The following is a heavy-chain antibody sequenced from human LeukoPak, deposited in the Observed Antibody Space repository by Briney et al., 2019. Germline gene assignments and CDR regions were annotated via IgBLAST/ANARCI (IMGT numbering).Heavy chain of an antibody. J-gene: IGHJ4*02. CDR1: GFTFSSYA. Sequence: GGSLRLSCAASGFTFSSYAMSWVRQAPGKGLEWVSAISGSGGSTYYADSVKGRFTISRDNSKNTLYLQMNSLRAEDTAVYYCAKDLGGYDLTMITPQEYWGQGTLVTVSS. D-gene: IGHD3-22*01. CDR3: AKDLGGYDLTMITPQEY. CDR2: ISGSGGST. V-gene: IGHV3-23*01.